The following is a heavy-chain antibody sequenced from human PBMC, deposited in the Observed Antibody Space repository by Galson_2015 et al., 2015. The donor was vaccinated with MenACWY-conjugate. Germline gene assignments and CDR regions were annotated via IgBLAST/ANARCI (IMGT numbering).Heavy chain of an antibody. J-gene: IGHJ6*02. V-gene: IGHV5-51*01. CDR1: GYSFTTYW. D-gene: IGHD1-26*01. Sequence: SGAEAKQPGESLMISCKTTGYSFTTYWIAWVRQMPGTGLEWMGLISPGDSNTRYSPSFQGQVTISADKSISTAYLQWSCLKASDAAMYYCARHPPGGRGMDVWGQGTTVTVSS. CDR3: ARHPPGGRGMDV. CDR2: ISPGDSNT.